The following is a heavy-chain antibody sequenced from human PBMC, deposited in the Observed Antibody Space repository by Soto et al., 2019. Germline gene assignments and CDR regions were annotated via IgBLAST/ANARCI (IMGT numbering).Heavy chain of an antibody. Sequence: PGESLKISGKGSGYSFTIYCIGWVRQMPWKGLEWMGIIYPGDPDTRYSPSFQGQVTISADKSISTAYLQWSSLKASDTAMYYCARHGAADIVVVPAAIGRHYYYGMDVWGQGTTVTVSS. CDR2: IYPGDPDT. CDR3: ARHGAADIVVVPAAIGRHYYYGMDV. CDR1: GYSFTIYC. D-gene: IGHD2-2*01. V-gene: IGHV5-51*01. J-gene: IGHJ6*02.